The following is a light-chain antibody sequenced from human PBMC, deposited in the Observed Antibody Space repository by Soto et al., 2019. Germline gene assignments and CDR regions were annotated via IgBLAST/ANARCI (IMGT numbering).Light chain of an antibody. J-gene: IGLJ1*01. Sequence: QSALTQPPSVSGSPGQSVAISCTGTSSDVGYYNRVSWYQQPPGTAPKLMIYDVSNRPSGIPDRFSGSKSGNAASLTISGLQAEDEADYYCSSYTTSSTYVFGTGNKVTVL. V-gene: IGLV2-18*02. CDR3: SSYTTSSTYV. CDR2: DVS. CDR1: SSDVGYYNR.